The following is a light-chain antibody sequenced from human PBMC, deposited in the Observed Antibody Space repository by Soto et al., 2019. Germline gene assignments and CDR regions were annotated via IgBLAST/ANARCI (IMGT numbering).Light chain of an antibody. Sequence: DIQMTQSPSSLSASVGDRVTITCRASQSISSYLNWYQQKPGKAPNLLIYAASSLQSGVPSRFRGSVSGKDFTPPISCRQLEDFAPYYCKQSYGSWWTSGQGTTVEIK. CDR2: AAS. V-gene: IGKV1-39*01. J-gene: IGKJ1*01. CDR1: QSISSY. CDR3: KQSYGSWWT.